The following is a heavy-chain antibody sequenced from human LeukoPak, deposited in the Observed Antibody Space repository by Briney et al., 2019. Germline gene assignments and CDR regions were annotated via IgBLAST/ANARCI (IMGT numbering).Heavy chain of an antibody. V-gene: IGHV3-23*01. J-gene: IGHJ4*02. CDR2: INGGGGSK. Sequence: GGSLRLSCVASGFTFSSYAMSWVRQAPGKGLEWVSTINGGGGSKYYADSVKGRFTISRDNSKNTLYLQMNSLRAEDTAVSYCARAIDCSSTSCYFWEWFDYWGQGTLVTVSS. CDR3: ARAIDCSSTSCYFWEWFDY. D-gene: IGHD2-2*01. CDR1: GFTFSSYA.